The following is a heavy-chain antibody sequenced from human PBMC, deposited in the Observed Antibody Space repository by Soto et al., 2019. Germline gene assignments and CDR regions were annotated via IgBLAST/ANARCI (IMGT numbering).Heavy chain of an antibody. Sequence: PSETLSLTCTVSGGSISSGGYYWSWIRQHPGKGLEWIGYIYYSGSTYYNPSLKSRVTISVDTSKNQFSLKLSSVTAADTAVYYCARGRSHDSSGYYFYYFDYWGQGTLVTVSS. D-gene: IGHD3-22*01. J-gene: IGHJ4*02. CDR1: GGSISSGGYY. CDR2: IYYSGST. CDR3: ARGRSHDSSGYYFYYFDY. V-gene: IGHV4-31*03.